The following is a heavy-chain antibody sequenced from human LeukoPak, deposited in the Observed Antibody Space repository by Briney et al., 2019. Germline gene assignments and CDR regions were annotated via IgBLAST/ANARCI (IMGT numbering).Heavy chain of an antibody. J-gene: IGHJ5*02. CDR3: ARDRDSGSYYWFDP. CDR1: GYTLTELS. CDR2: FDPEDGET. Sequence: GASVKVSCKVSGYTLTELSMHWVRQAPGKGLEWMGGFDPEDGETIYAQKFQGRVTMTEDTSTDTAYMELSSLRSDDTAVYYCARDRDSGSYYWFDPWGQGTLVTVSS. D-gene: IGHD1-26*01. V-gene: IGHV1-24*01.